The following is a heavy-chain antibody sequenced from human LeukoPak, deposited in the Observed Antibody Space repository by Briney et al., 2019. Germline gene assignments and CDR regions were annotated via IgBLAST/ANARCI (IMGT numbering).Heavy chain of an antibody. CDR1: GFTFSSYW. CDR3: SRSAYYDGSGNYYDY. CDR2: MREDGSEN. D-gene: IGHD3-22*01. Sequence: GGSLRLSCAASGFTFSSYWMSWVRQAPGKGLEWVANMREDGSENYYVDSLKGRFTISRDNAKNSLYLQMNGLRAEDTAVYYCSRSAYYDGSGNYYDYWGQGTLVTVSS. J-gene: IGHJ4*02. V-gene: IGHV3-7*01.